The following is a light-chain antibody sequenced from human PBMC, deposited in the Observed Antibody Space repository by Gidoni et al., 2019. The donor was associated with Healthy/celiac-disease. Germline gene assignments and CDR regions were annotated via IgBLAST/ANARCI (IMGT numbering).Light chain of an antibody. CDR2: WAS. V-gene: IGKV4-1*01. Sequence: DIVMTQSPDSLAVSLGERATINCKSSQRVLYSSNNKNYLAWYQQKPGQPPKLLIYWASTREAGGPDRFSGSGSGTDFTLTISSLQAEDVAVYYCQQYYNTPYTFGQGTKLEIK. J-gene: IGKJ2*01. CDR1: QRVLYSSNNKNY. CDR3: QQYYNTPYT.